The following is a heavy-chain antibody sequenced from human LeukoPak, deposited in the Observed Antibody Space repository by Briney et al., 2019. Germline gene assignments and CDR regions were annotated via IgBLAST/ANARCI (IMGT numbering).Heavy chain of an antibody. CDR3: ARDRGYCRSTSCYSYWFDS. V-gene: IGHV3-48*03. CDR1: GFTFSSYE. Sequence: GSLRLSCAASGFTFSSYEMNWVRQAPGKGLEWVSFISSSGGTIYYADSVKGRFTISRDNADNSLYLQMNSLRGEDTAVYYCARDRGYCRSTSCYSYWFDSWGQGTLVTVSS. D-gene: IGHD2-2*03. J-gene: IGHJ5*01. CDR2: ISSSGGTI.